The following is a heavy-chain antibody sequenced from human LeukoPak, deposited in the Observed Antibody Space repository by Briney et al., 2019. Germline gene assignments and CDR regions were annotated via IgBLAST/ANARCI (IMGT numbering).Heavy chain of an antibody. V-gene: IGHV3-38-3*01. CDR2: ISGGST. CDR3: ARVWGTNRRILLWYFDL. Sequence: PGGSLRLSCAASGFTVSSNEMSWVRQAPGKGLEWVSSISGGSTYYADSRKGRFTISRDNSKNTLHLQMNSLRAEDTAVYYCARVWGTNRRILLWYFDLWGRGTLVTVSS. J-gene: IGHJ2*01. D-gene: IGHD3-16*01. CDR1: GFTVSSNE.